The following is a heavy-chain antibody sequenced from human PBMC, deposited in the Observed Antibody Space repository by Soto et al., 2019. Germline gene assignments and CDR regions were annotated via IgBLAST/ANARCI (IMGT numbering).Heavy chain of an antibody. V-gene: IGHV3-74*01. CDR3: ARDGTYYYDSSGYQTFDY. D-gene: IGHD3-22*01. Sequence: GGSLRLSCAASGFTFSSYWMHWVRQAPGKGLVWVSRINSDGSSTSYADSVKGRFTISRDNAKNTLYLQMNSLRAEDTAVYYFARDGTYYYDSSGYQTFDYWGQGTRVTVSS. CDR1: GFTFSSYW. J-gene: IGHJ4*02. CDR2: INSDGSST.